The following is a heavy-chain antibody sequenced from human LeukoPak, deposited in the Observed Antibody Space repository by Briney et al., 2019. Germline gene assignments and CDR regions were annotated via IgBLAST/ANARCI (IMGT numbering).Heavy chain of an antibody. CDR2: IRYDGSNK. V-gene: IGHV3-30*02. J-gene: IGHJ4*02. CDR1: GFTFSSYG. D-gene: IGHD3-10*01. Sequence: GGSLRLSCAASGFTFSSYGMHWVRQAPGKGLAWVAFIRYDGSNKYYADSVKGRFTISRDNSKNTLYLQMNSLRAEDTAVYYCAKDPFGGGFGEFYFDYWGQGTLVTVSS. CDR3: AKDPFGGGFGEFYFDY.